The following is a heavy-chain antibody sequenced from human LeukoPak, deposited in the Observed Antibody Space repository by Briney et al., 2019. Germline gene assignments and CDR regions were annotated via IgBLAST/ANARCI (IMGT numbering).Heavy chain of an antibody. D-gene: IGHD5-18*01. CDR2: ISSTGDTI. CDR3: ARAVGYSYGYIYPNFDY. J-gene: IGHJ4*02. CDR1: GFTFSSHT. V-gene: IGHV3-48*02. Sequence: GGSLRLSCAASGFTFSSHTMNWVRQAPGKGLEWVSYISSTGDTIYYADSVKGRFTISRDNARASVYLQMNSLRDEDTAVYYCARAVGYSYGYIYPNFDYWGQGTLVTVSS.